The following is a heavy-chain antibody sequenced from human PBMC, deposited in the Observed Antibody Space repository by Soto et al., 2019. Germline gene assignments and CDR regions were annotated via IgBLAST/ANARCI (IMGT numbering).Heavy chain of an antibody. D-gene: IGHD6-13*01. V-gene: IGHV1-8*03. Sequence: QVQLVQSGAEVKQSGASVKVSCKASGYDFTAYDINWVRQASGQELEWMGWMNPINGATGSSRGFQGRIFITRNPATGTAYLELTSLRSDDSAVYYCGRGPSPRAPAGGTPYYYAMDVWGQATTVTVSS. CDR2: MNPINGAT. CDR3: GRGPSPRAPAGGTPYYYAMDV. J-gene: IGHJ6*01. CDR1: GYDFTAYD.